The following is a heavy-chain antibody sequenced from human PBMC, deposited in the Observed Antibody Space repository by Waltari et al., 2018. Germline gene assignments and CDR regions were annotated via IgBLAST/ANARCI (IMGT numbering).Heavy chain of an antibody. Sequence: EVHLVESGGGLVRPGGSLRLSCAAPGFTFSSFWMPWVRQAPGKGPQWVARISGDGAGTHYADSVRGRFTISRDNANNMVYLQMNSLSDDDTATYFCARASISRDTGNTFDSWGQGNLVTVSS. CDR1: GFTFSSFW. J-gene: IGHJ4*02. CDR2: ISGDGAGT. V-gene: IGHV3-74*01. D-gene: IGHD5-18*01. CDR3: ARASISRDTGNTFDS.